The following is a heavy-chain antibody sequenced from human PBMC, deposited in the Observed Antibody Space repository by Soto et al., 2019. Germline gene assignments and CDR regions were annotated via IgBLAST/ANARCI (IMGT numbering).Heavy chain of an antibody. CDR1: GFTFSSYS. V-gene: IGHV3-21*01. CDR2: ISSSSSYI. J-gene: IGHJ4*02. CDR3: ATSIQLGRASDY. D-gene: IGHD5-18*01. Sequence: PGGSLRLSCAASGFTFSSYSMNWVRQAPGKGLEWVSSISSSSSYIYYADSVKGRFTISRDNAKNSLYLQMNSLRAEDTAVYYCATSIQLGRASDYWGQGTLVTVSS.